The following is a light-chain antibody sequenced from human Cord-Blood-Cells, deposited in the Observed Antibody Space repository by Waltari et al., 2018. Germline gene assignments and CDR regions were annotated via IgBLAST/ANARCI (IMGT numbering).Light chain of an antibody. CDR1: SSDVGSYNL. Sequence: QSALTQPASVSGSPGQSITISCTGTSSDVGSYNLVSWYQQHPDKAPKLMIYEVSKRPSGVSNRFSGSKSGKTASLTISGLQAEDEADYYCCSYAGSSTYVFGTGTKVTVL. V-gene: IGLV2-23*02. CDR2: EVS. J-gene: IGLJ1*01. CDR3: CSYAGSSTYV.